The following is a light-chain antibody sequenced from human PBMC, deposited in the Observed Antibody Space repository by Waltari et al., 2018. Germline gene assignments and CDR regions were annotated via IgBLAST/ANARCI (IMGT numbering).Light chain of an antibody. CDR1: QDISKY. CDR2: GAS. Sequence: DIQMTQSPYSLSASVRDRVTITCRASQDISKYLSWYQQKPGKAPKLLIYGASNLETGVPSRFSGSGSGTDFTFTISSLQPEDIATYYCQQYDNLPVTFGQGTRVDIK. V-gene: IGKV1-33*01. J-gene: IGKJ1*01. CDR3: QQYDNLPVT.